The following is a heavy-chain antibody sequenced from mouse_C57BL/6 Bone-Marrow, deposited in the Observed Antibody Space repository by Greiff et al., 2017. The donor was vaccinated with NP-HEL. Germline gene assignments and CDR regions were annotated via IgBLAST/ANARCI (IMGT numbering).Heavy chain of an antibody. V-gene: IGHV7-3*01. D-gene: IGHD2-4*01. CDR1: GFTFTDYY. CDR3: ARYDYDPFAY. J-gene: IGHJ3*01. CDR2: IRNKANGYTT. Sequence: DVKLQESGGGLVQPGGSLSLSCAASGFTFTDYYMSWVRQPPGKALEWLGFIRNKANGYTTEYSASVKGRFTISRDNSQSILYLQMNALRAEDSATYYCARYDYDPFAYWGQGTLVTVSA.